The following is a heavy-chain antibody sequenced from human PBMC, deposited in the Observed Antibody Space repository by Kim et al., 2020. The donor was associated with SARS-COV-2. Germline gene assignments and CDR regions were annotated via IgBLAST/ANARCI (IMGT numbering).Heavy chain of an antibody. CDR2: IYYTGTT. CDR3: ARALPSHVVDC. Sequence: SETLSLTCTVSGASINNYYWSWIRQPPGKGLEWIGYIYYTGTTSFNPSLKSRVTISLDTSTNQFSLNLSSVTAADTAVYYCARALPSHVVDCWAQGTLLT. J-gene: IGHJ4*02. V-gene: IGHV4-59*01. D-gene: IGHD2-21*01. CDR1: GASINNYY.